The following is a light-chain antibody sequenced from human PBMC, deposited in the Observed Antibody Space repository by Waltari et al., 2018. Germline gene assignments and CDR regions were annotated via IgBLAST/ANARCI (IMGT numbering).Light chain of an antibody. CDR2: GAS. Sequence: DIRMTQSPPSLSAFVGDRVTINCRASHGITNYLAWYQQKPGKGPELLIYGASTVQSGVPSRFSGSGSGTDFTLTISSLQPEDVGSYYCQDYGSAPYSFGPGTKVEI. J-gene: IGKJ2*03. CDR3: QDYGSAPYS. V-gene: IGKV1-27*01. CDR1: HGITNY.